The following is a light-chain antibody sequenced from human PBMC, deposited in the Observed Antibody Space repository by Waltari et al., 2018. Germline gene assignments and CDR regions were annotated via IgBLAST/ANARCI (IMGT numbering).Light chain of an antibody. V-gene: IGKV3-20*01. CDR1: QSVSRT. CDR3: QKYWTLPAT. J-gene: IGKJ1*01. Sequence: EIVLTQSPGTLSLSTGERATLSCRASQSVSRTLAWYQQKPGQAPRLLIYAASTRATGILDRFSGSGSGTDFSLTISRLEPEDFAVYYCQKYWTLPATFGQGTKVEIK. CDR2: AAS.